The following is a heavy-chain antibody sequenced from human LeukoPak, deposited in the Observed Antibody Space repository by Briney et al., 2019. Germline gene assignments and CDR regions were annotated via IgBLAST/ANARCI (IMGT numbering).Heavy chain of an antibody. CDR2: INPSGGST. V-gene: IGHV1-46*01. J-gene: IGHJ4*02. CDR3: ARDSLYGVVDY. CDR1: GYTFTSYY. D-gene: IGHD4-17*01. Sequence: VASVKVSCTTPGYTFTSYYIHWVRQAPGQGLEWMGIINPSGGSTSYAQKFQGRVTMTRDTSTSTVYMYLSSLRSEDTAVYYCARDSLYGVVDYWGQGTLVTVSS.